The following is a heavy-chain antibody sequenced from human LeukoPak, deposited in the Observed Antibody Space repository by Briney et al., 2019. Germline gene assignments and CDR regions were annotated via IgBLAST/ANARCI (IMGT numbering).Heavy chain of an antibody. CDR1: GYTFTSYD. D-gene: IGHD2-2*02. Sequence: ASAKVSFKASGYTFTSYDINWVRQATGQGLEWMGWMNPNSGNTGYAQKFQGRVTMTRNTSISTAYMELSSRRSEDTAVYYCARGTRYCSSTSCYRGENWFDPWGQGTLVTVSS. J-gene: IGHJ5*02. CDR3: ARGTRYCSSTSCYRGENWFDP. V-gene: IGHV1-8*01. CDR2: MNPNSGNT.